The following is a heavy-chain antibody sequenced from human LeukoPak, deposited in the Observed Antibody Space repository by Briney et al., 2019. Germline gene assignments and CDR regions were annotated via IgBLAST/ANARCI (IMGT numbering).Heavy chain of an antibody. Sequence: GGSLRLSCAASGFTFRNYWMHWVRQGPGKGLMWVSRIDSDGSNTTYADSVKGRFTISRDNAKNTLYLEMNSLRAEDTAVYYCARATGSYYGLGYWGQGTLVTVSS. CDR2: IDSDGSNT. D-gene: IGHD1-26*01. CDR1: GFTFRNYW. CDR3: ARATGSYYGLGY. V-gene: IGHV3-74*01. J-gene: IGHJ4*02.